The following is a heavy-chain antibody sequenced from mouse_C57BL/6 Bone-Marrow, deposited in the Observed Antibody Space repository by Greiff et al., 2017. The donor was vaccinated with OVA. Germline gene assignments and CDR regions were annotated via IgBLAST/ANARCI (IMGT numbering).Heavy chain of an antibody. CDR1: GFTFSSYA. CDR3: ARVYDGYPAWFAY. D-gene: IGHD2-3*01. V-gene: IGHV5-4*01. J-gene: IGHJ3*01. CDR2: ISDGGSYT. Sequence: EVQGVESGGGLVKPGGSLKLSCAASGFTFSSYAMSWVRQTPEKRLEWVATISDGGSYTYYPDNVKGRFTISRDNAKNNLYLQMSHLKSEDTAMYYCARVYDGYPAWFAYWGQGTLVTVSA.